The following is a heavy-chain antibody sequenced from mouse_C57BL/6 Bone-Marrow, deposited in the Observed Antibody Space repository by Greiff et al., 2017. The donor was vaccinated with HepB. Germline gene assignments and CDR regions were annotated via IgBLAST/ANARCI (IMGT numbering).Heavy chain of an antibody. CDR2: ISSGGSYT. V-gene: IGHV5-6*01. Sequence: EVQLQESGGDLVKPGGSLKLSCAASGFTFSSYGMSWVRQTPDKRLEWVATISSGGSYTYYPDSVKGRFTISRDNAKNTLYLQMSSLKSEDTAMYYCARQGIYYDYDVAYWGQGTLVTVSA. CDR3: ARQGIYYDYDVAY. CDR1: GFTFSSYG. D-gene: IGHD2-4*01. J-gene: IGHJ3*01.